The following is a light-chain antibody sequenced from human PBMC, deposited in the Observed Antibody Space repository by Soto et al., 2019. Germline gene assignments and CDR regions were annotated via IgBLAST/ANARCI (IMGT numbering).Light chain of an antibody. J-gene: IGKJ1*01. CDR2: GAS. V-gene: IGKV3-20*01. Sequence: EIVLTQSPGTLSLSPRERATLSCRASQSVSSNYVAWYQHKVGQAPRLLIYGASNRAPGIPDRFSGSGSGTDFPLTISRLEPEVFALYYCQQYAAPTRTFGQGTQVEV. CDR1: QSVSSNY. CDR3: QQYAAPTRT.